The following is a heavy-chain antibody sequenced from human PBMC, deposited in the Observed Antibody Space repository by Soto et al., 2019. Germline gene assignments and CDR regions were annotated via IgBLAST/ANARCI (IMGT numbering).Heavy chain of an antibody. CDR2: IYWDDDK. J-gene: IGHJ1*01. D-gene: IGHD3-22*01. Sequence: QITLKESGPTLVKPTQTLTLTCTFSGFSLSTSGVGVGWIRQPPGKALEWLALIYWDDDKRYSPSLKSRLTITKDTSKNQVVLTMTNMDPVDTATYYCAHRTYYYDSSRYYSREEYFQHWGQGTLVTVSS. V-gene: IGHV2-5*02. CDR3: AHRTYYYDSSRYYSREEYFQH. CDR1: GFSLSTSGVG.